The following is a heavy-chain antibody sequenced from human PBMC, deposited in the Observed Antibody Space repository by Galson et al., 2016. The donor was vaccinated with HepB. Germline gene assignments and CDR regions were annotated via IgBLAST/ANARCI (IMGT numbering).Heavy chain of an antibody. D-gene: IGHD2-8*01. V-gene: IGHV3-48*04. J-gene: IGHJ4*02. CDR2: IGLGGSPI. Sequence: SLRLSCAASGFTFSSQSMNWVRQAPGKGLEWVSFIGLGGSPIYYADSVKGRFTISRDNAKELLYLQMNSLRAEDTAVYYCARRDMVTQHFDSWGQGSLVTVSS. CDR3: ARRDMVTQHFDS. CDR1: GFTFSSQS.